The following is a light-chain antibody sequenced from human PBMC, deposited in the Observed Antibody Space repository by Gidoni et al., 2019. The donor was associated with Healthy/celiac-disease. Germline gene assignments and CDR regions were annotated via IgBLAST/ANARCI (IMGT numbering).Light chain of an antibody. CDR3: QRYNSYTYT. CDR2: KAS. V-gene: IGKV1-5*03. Sequence: IQMTQSPSPLSASVGDRVTITCRASPSISSWLAWYQQKPGKAPKLLIYKASSLESGVPSRFSGSGSRTEFTLTISSLQPDDFATYYCQRYNSYTYTFGQGTKLEIK. CDR1: PSISSW. J-gene: IGKJ2*01.